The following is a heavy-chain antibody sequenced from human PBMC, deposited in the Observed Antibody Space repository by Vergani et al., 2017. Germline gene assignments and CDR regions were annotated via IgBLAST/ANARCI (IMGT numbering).Heavy chain of an antibody. D-gene: IGHD3-3*01. J-gene: IGHJ3*01. CDR2: IVVYNGHT. V-gene: IGHV1-18*01. CDR3: ARDNDVLSGYSDDAFDV. CDR1: GYTFSSYD. Sequence: QVQLVQSGAEVKKPGASVKVSCKTSGYTFSSYDITWVRQAPGQGLEWMGQIVVYNGHTRYAQKLRDRVTLTRDRSTSTVYMELTGLRSDDTAMYYCARDNDVLSGYSDDAFDVWGQGTMVTVSS.